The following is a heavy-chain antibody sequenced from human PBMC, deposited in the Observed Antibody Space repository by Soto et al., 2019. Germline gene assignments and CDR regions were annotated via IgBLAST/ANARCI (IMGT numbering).Heavy chain of an antibody. J-gene: IGHJ3*02. CDR2: FDPEDGET. Sequence: ASVKVSCKVSGYTLTELSMHWVRQAPGKGLEWMGGFDPEDGETIYAQKFQGRVTMTEDTSTDTAYTELSSLRSEDTAVYYCATEGGQGNMNAFDIWGQGTMVTV. CDR3: ATEGGQGNMNAFDI. CDR1: GYTLTELS. V-gene: IGHV1-24*01. D-gene: IGHD3-16*01.